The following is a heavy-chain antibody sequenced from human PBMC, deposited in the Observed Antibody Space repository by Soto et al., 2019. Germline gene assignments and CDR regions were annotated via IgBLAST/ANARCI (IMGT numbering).Heavy chain of an antibody. CDR3: ARTYYDILSGYDGIYYFDY. CDR2: IIPIFGTA. CDR1: GGTFSSYA. J-gene: IGHJ4*02. Sequence: QVQLVQSGAEVKKPGSSVKVSCKASGGTFSSYAISWVRQAPGQGLEWMGGIIPIFGTANYAQKFQGRVTITADESTSTAYMELSSLRSEDTAVYYCARTYYDILSGYDGIYYFDYWGQGTLVTVSS. D-gene: IGHD3-9*01. V-gene: IGHV1-69*01.